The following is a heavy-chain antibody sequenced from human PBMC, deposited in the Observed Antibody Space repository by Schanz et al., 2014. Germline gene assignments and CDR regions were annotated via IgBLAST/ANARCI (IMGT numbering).Heavy chain of an antibody. J-gene: IGHJ4*02. CDR2: TSNDGSFT. D-gene: IGHD6-13*01. Sequence: EVQLLESGGGLVQPGGSLRLSCAASGFTFSSYAMSWVRQAPGKGLEWVSRTSNDGSFTTFADSVKGRFTISRDNAKNTLYLQVNSLRADDTAVYYCAKDRLAYTTTWYSPDYWGQGSLVTVSS. CDR3: AKDRLAYTTTWYSPDY. V-gene: IGHV3-23*01. CDR1: GFTFSSYA.